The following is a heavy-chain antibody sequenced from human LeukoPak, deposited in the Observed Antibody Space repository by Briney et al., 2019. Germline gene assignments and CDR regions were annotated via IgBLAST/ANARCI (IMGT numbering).Heavy chain of an antibody. CDR2: ISYSGST. CDR3: ARVRDFWSNYFGFDP. Sequence: SETLSLTCTVSHGSMIDHFWSWIRQPPGKGLEWLGYISYSGSTKYNPSLRGRGTMSLDRSKNQFSLKLGSVTAADTAVYYCARVRDFWSNYFGFDPWGQGSLVTVSS. V-gene: IGHV4-59*11. CDR1: HGSMIDHF. J-gene: IGHJ5*02. D-gene: IGHD3-3*01.